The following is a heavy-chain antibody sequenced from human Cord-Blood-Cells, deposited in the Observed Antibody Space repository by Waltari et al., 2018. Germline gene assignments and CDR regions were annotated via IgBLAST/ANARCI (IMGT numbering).Heavy chain of an antibody. CDR2: ISYDGRNK. Sequence: QVQLVESGGGVVQPGRSLRLSCAASGFTFIRYDMHWVRQDPGKVLEGVAVISYDGRNKYYADSVKGRFTISRDNSKNTLYLQMNSLRAEDTAVYYCARKSTGYWGQGTLVTVSS. CDR1: GFTFIRYD. D-gene: IGHD3-10*01. J-gene: IGHJ4*02. CDR3: ARKSTGY. V-gene: IGHV3-30*04.